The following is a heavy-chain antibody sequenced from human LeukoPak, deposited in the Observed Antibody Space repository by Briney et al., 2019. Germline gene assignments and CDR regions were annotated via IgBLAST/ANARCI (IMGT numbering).Heavy chain of an antibody. CDR1: GGTISSSSYY. D-gene: IGHD4-17*01. CDR3: ASLSHDYGDYWYDY. V-gene: IGHV4-39*01. CDR2: IYYSGST. Sequence: SETLSLTCTVSGGTISSSSYYWGWIRQPPGKGLEWIGSIYYSGSTYYNPSLKSRVTISVDTSKNQFSLKLSSVTAADTAVYYCASLSHDYGDYWYDYWGQGTLVTVSS. J-gene: IGHJ4*02.